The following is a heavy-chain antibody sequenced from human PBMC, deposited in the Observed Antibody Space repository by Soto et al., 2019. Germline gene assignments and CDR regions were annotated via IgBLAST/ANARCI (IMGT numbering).Heavy chain of an antibody. CDR1: GFTFSSYW. J-gene: IGHJ5*02. CDR2: INSDGSST. D-gene: IGHD1-20*01. CDR3: ARDRYNWNDRGFDP. Sequence: GGSLRLSCAASGFTFSSYWMHWVRQAPGKGLVWVPRINSDGSSTSYADPVKGRFTISRDNAKNTLYLQMNSLRAEDTAVYYCARDRYNWNDRGFDPWGQGTLVTVSS. V-gene: IGHV3-74*01.